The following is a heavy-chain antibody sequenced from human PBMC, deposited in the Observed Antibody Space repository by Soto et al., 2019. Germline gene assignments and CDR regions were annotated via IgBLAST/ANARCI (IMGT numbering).Heavy chain of an antibody. CDR1: GFTFSSYA. V-gene: IGHV3-23*01. D-gene: IGHD3-3*01. Sequence: EVQLLESGGGLVQPGGSLRLSCAASGFTFSSYAMSWVRQAPGKGLEWVSTISASAVNTYYADSAKGRFTISRDNSKNTLYLQMNSLRAEDTAVYFCAKGQGVRGIYSLDYWGQGTLVTVSS. CDR3: AKGQGVRGIYSLDY. CDR2: ISASAVNT. J-gene: IGHJ4*02.